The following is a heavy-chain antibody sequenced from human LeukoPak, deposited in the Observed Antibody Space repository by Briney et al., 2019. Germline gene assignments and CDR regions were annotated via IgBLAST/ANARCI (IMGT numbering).Heavy chain of an antibody. D-gene: IGHD1-14*01. CDR3: ARHPRYGTAMDV. CDR1: GGTFSSYA. V-gene: IGHV1-69*05. CDR2: IIPIFGTA. Sequence: SVKVSCKASGGTFSSYAISWVRQAPGQGLEWMGGIIPIFGTANYAQKFQGRVTITTDESTSTAYMELSSLRSEDTAVYYCARHPRYGTAMDVWGKGTTVTVSS. J-gene: IGHJ6*04.